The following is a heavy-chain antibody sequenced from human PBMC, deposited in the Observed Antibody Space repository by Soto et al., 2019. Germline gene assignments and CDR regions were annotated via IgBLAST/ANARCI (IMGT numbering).Heavy chain of an antibody. CDR1: GGTFSSYA. J-gene: IGHJ6*02. CDR3: ATEGVVPATPIYYYGMDV. Sequence: QVQLVQSGAEVKKPGSSVKVSCRASGGTFSSYAISWVRQAPGQGLEWMADIIPIFGTANYAQKFQGRVTITADESTSTAYMELTSLRSEDTAVYYCATEGVVPATPIYYYGMDVWGQGTTVTVSS. D-gene: IGHD2-15*01. V-gene: IGHV1-69*12. CDR2: IIPIFGTA.